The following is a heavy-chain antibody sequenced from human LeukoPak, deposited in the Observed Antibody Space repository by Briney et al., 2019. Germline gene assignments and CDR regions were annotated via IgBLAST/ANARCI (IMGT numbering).Heavy chain of an antibody. J-gene: IGHJ1*01. CDR2: IYHSGTT. CDR3: AQKAPYSPGYSQD. Sequence: PSETLSLTCSVSGGSITSYFWTWIRQPPGKGLEWIGYIYHSGTTNYNPSLKSRVTISADTSKNQFSLKLSSVTAADTAVYYCAQKAPYSPGYSQDWGQGTLVTVSS. D-gene: IGHD2-15*01. CDR1: GGSITSYF. V-gene: IGHV4-59*01.